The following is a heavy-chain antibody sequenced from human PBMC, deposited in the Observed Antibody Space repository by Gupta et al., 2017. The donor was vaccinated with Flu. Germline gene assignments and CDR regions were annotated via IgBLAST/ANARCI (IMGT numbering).Heavy chain of an antibody. J-gene: IGHJ6*02. CDR2: INPDSCGT. Sequence: QLQLVPSGAEVKEQGASVTVSCKSPTNTFAGEHMHCVPPAAGQGLQWRGWINPDSCGTKYTQKFQGRVALTRVTSITTTYIELSGLRSEETAVYYRAGSSQVCSGGSYYCIALSYAIDVWGQGTTVTVSS. CDR1: TNTFAGEH. D-gene: IGHD2-15*01. V-gene: IGHV1-2*02. CDR3: AGSSQVCSGGSYYCIALSYAIDV.